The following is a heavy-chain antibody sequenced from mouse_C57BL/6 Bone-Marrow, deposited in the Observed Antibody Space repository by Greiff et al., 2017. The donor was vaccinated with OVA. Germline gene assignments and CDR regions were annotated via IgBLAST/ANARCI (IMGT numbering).Heavy chain of an antibody. CDR3: ARPEYYYGSRGAFDY. CDR1: GFTFSDYG. Sequence: EVKLQESGGGLVKPGGSLKLSCAASGFTFSDYGMHWVRQAPEKGLEWVAYISSGSSTIYYADTVKGRFTISRDNAKNTLFLQMTSLRSEDTAMYYCARPEYYYGSRGAFDYWGQGTTLTVSS. D-gene: IGHD1-1*01. V-gene: IGHV5-17*01. CDR2: ISSGSSTI. J-gene: IGHJ2*01.